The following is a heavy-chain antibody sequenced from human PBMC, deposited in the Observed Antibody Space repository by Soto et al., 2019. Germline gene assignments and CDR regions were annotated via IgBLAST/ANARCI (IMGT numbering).Heavy chain of an antibody. Sequence: QAHLVQSGAEVKKPGASVKVSCKASGYTFTGYTFHWVRQAPGQGLEWMAWINSSSSDSSFAPKIQGRVTVTMDAPSSTAYMELTRLGSDDTAVYYCATEMATIKGFFDKWGQGTPVAVSS. CDR3: ATEMATIKGFFDK. CDR1: GYTFTGYT. CDR2: INSSSSDS. D-gene: IGHD2-8*01. J-gene: IGHJ4*02. V-gene: IGHV1-2*02.